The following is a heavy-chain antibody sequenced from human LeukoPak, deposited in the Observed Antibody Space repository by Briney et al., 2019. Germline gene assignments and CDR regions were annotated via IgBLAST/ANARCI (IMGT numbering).Heavy chain of an antibody. CDR3: ARDSWMHLWAGLGYMDV. Sequence: SETLSLTCAVYGGSFSGYYWSWIRQPPGKGLEWIGEINHSGSTNYNPSLKSRVTISVDTSKNQFSLKLSSVTAADTAVYYCARDSWMHLWAGLGYMDVWGKGTTVTVSS. V-gene: IGHV4-34*01. D-gene: IGHD5-18*01. J-gene: IGHJ6*03. CDR1: GGSFSGYY. CDR2: INHSGST.